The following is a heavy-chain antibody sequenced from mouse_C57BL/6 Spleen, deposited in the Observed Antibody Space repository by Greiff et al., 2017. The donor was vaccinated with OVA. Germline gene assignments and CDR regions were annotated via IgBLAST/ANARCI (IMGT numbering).Heavy chain of an antibody. J-gene: IGHJ3*01. D-gene: IGHD2-4*01. CDR1: GFTFNTYA. CDR3: VRERGLYDYDEGFAY. V-gene: IGHV10-3*01. CDR2: IRSKSSNYAT. Sequence: EVNVVESGGGLVQPKGSLKLSCAASGFTFNTYAMHWVRQAPGKGLEWVARIRSKSSNYATYYADSVKDRFTISRDDSQSMLYLQMNNLKTEDTAMYYCVRERGLYDYDEGFAYWGQGTLVTVSA.